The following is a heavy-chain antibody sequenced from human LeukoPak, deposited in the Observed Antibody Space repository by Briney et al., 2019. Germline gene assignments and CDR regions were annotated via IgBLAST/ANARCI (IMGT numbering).Heavy chain of an antibody. D-gene: IGHD3-22*01. CDR3: ARDPERYYYDSSGPTRGGMDV. CDR2: IWYDGSNK. V-gene: IGHV3-33*01. CDR1: GFTFSSYG. Sequence: GGSLRLSCAASGFTFSSYGMHWVRQAPGKGLEWVAVIWYDGSNKYYADSVKGRFTISRDNSKNTLYLQMNSLRAEDTAVYYCARDPERYYYDSSGPTRGGMDVWGQGTTVTVSS. J-gene: IGHJ6*02.